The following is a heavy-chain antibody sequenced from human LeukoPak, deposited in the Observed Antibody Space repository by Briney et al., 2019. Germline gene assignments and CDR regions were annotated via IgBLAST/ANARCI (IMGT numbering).Heavy chain of an antibody. CDR3: ARVAGSIDY. CDR1: GYTFTTYD. V-gene: IGHV1-8*03. Sequence: ASVKVSCKTSGYTFTTYDINWVRQATGQGLEWMGWMNPNSGYTGYAQKFQGRVTITRDTSISTAYMEQSSLRSEDTAVYYCARVAGSIDYWGQGTLVTVSS. D-gene: IGHD6-19*01. J-gene: IGHJ4*02. CDR2: MNPNSGYT.